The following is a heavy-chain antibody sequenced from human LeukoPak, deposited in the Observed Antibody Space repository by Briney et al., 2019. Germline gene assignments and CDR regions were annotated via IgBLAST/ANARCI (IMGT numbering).Heavy chain of an antibody. J-gene: IGHJ5*02. CDR1: GFTFTHYA. V-gene: IGHV3-23*01. Sequence: GGSLRLSCAASGFTFTHYAMSWVRQPPGKGLEWVSSISASGGNTYYADSVKGRFTISRDNSKNTLYLQMNSLRAEDTAVYYCVKDRYDYGAYNWFAPWGEGTVLTASS. D-gene: IGHD4-17*01. CDR2: ISASGGNT. CDR3: VKDRYDYGAYNWFAP.